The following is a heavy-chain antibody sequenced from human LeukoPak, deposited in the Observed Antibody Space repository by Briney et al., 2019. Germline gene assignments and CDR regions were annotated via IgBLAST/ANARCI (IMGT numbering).Heavy chain of an antibody. V-gene: IGHV3-23*01. CDR1: GFTFSSYA. J-gene: IGHJ4*02. D-gene: IGHD3-9*01. CDR2: ISGSGGST. CDR3: AKYYDILTGYYKTFDY. Sequence: GGSLRLSCAASGFTFSSYAMSWVRQAPGKGLEWVSAISGSGGSTYYADSVKGRFTISRDNSKNTLYLQMDSLTAEDTAVYYCAKYYDILTGYYKTFDYRGQGTLVTVSS.